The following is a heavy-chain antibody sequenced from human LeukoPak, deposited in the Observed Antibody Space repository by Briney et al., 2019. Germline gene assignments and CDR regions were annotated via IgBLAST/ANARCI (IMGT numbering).Heavy chain of an antibody. J-gene: IGHJ4*02. CDR1: GGSFSGYY. D-gene: IGHD3-10*01. Sequence: SETLSLTCAVYGGSFSGYYWSWIRQPPGKGLEWIGEINHSGSTNYNPSLKSRVTISVDTSKNQFSLKLSSVTAADTAVYYCARPGVRGGNYGSGSYYKAAYYFDYWGQGTLVTVSS. CDR3: ARPGVRGGNYGSGSYYKAAYYFDY. CDR2: INHSGST. V-gene: IGHV4-34*01.